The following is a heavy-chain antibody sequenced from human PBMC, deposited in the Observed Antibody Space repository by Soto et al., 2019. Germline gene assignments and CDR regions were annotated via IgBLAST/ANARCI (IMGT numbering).Heavy chain of an antibody. D-gene: IGHD3-10*02. CDR1: GGSISSSNW. J-gene: IGHJ6*02. V-gene: IGHV4-4*02. CDR2: IYHSGST. Sequence: PSETLSLTCAVSGGSISSSNWWSWVRQPPGKGLEWIGEIYHSGSTNYNPSHKSRVTISVDKSKNQLSLKLSSVTAADTAVYYCASVRGGYYYAMDVWGQGTTVT. CDR3: ASVRGGYYYAMDV.